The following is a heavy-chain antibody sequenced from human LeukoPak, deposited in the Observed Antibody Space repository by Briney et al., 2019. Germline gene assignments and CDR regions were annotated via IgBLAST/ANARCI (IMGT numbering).Heavy chain of an antibody. Sequence: PGGSLRLSCAASGFTFRSYEMNWVRQAPGKGLEWLSYISSTASYIYYADSVEGRFTISRDNAKNSLYLQMNSLRAEDTAVYYCARDKDGYNSFDYWGQGTLVTVSS. CDR2: ISSTASYI. CDR3: ARDKDGYNSFDY. D-gene: IGHD5-24*01. CDR1: GFTFRSYE. J-gene: IGHJ4*02. V-gene: IGHV3-48*03.